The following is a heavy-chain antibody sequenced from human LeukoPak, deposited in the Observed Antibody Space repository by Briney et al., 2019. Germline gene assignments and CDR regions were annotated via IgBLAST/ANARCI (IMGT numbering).Heavy chain of an antibody. V-gene: IGHV4-39*01. CDR3: ARHGYCSSTSCRPPLWDY. J-gene: IGHJ4*02. CDR2: IYYSGST. D-gene: IGHD2-2*03. Sequence: SETLSLTCTVSGGSISSSSYYWGWIRQPPGKGLEWIGSIYYSGSTYYNPSLKSRVTISVDTSKNQFSLKLSSVTAADTAVYYWARHGYCSSTSCRPPLWDYWGQGTLVTVSS. CDR1: GGSISSSSYY.